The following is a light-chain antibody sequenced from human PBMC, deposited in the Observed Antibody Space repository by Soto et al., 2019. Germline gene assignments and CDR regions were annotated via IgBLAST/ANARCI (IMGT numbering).Light chain of an antibody. Sequence: EIVLTQSPGTLSLSPGERATLSCRASQSVSSSYLAWYQQKPGQAPRLLIYGASSRATGIPDRFSGSGSGTDFTLTISRLEPEDFAVYYCQPYGSSSPYTFGQGTKLEIK. CDR1: QSVSSSY. CDR3: QPYGSSSPYT. V-gene: IGKV3-20*01. CDR2: GAS. J-gene: IGKJ2*01.